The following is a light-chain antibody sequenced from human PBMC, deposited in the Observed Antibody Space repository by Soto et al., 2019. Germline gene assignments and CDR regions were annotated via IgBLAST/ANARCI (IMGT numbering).Light chain of an antibody. CDR3: QQLNSYPAS. J-gene: IGKJ4*01. V-gene: IGKV1-9*01. Sequence: IQLTQSPSSLSASVGDRVTITCRASQGISSYLAWYQQKPGKAPKLLIYAASTLQSGVPSRFSGSGSGTDFTLTISSLQPEDFATYYSQQLNSYPASFGGGTKVEIK. CDR2: AAS. CDR1: QGISSY.